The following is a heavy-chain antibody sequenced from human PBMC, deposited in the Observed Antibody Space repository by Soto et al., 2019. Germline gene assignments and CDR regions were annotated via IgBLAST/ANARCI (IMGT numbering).Heavy chain of an antibody. CDR2: IIPIFGTA. D-gene: IGHD1-26*01. J-gene: IGHJ6*02. CDR1: GGPFSIYA. CDR3: ERYLYLEGGPYGMDV. V-gene: IGHV1-69*13. Sequence: SSVKVSCKASGGPFSIYAISWVRQAPGQGLEWMGGIIPIFGTANYAQKFQGRVTITADESTSTAYMELSSLRSEDTAVYYCERYLYLEGGPYGMDVWGQGTTVTVSS.